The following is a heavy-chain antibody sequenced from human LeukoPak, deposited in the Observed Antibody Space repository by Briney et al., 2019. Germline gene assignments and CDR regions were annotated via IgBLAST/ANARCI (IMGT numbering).Heavy chain of an antibody. CDR2: ISYDGSIK. J-gene: IGHJ4*02. V-gene: IGHV3-30*18. CDR1: GFTFKNYG. Sequence: GSLRLSCAASGFTFKNYGMHWVRQAPGKGLEWVAVISYDGSIKYYADSVKGRFTISRDSSKNTLYLQMDTLRAEDSAVYYCAKVYFDILTGYYRGPNFDYWGQGTLVTVSS. D-gene: IGHD3-9*01. CDR3: AKVYFDILTGYYRGPNFDY.